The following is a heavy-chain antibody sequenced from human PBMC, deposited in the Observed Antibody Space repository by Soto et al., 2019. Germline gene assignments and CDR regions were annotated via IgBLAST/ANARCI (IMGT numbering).Heavy chain of an antibody. CDR1: GGSFSGYY. D-gene: IGHD2-2*01. CDR3: ARVGYCSSTPCWPIGYFEY. J-gene: IGHJ4*02. CDR2: INHSGST. V-gene: IGHV4-34*01. Sequence: LSLTCAVYGGSFSGYYWSWIRQPPGKGLEWIGEINHSGSTNYNPSLKSRVTISVDTSKNQFSLKLTSVTAADTAVYYCARVGYCSSTPCWPIGYFEYWGQGTLVTVSS.